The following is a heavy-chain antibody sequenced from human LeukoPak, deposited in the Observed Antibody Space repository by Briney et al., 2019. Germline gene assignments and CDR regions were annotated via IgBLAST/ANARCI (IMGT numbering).Heavy chain of an antibody. CDR1: GFTFSSNP. D-gene: IGHD5-12*01. CDR3: ATTKPARRYFDY. V-gene: IGHV3-23*01. CDR2: ISGSGANT. J-gene: IGHJ4*02. Sequence: GGSLRLSCAGSGFTFSSNPLSWVPQAPGKGLEWVSAISGSGANTYYGDSVRGRFTISRDNSKNTLYLQMNTLRADDTAVYYCATTKPARRYFDYWGQGILVTVSS.